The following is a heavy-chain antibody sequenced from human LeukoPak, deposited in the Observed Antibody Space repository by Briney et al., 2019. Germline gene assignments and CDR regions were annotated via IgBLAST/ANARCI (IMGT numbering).Heavy chain of an antibody. V-gene: IGHV3-30*18. J-gene: IGHJ6*02. D-gene: IGHD3-10*01. Sequence: PGRSLRLSCAASGITFSTYGMHWVRQAPGKGLEWVAVVSHAGSNIYYTDSVKGRFTISRDNSQNTLYLQMNSLRPEDTAVYYCSKDGPYFRGSGRNPAIDYYAMDAWGQGTTVTVSS. CDR1: GITFSTYG. CDR2: VSHAGSNI. CDR3: SKDGPYFRGSGRNPAIDYYAMDA.